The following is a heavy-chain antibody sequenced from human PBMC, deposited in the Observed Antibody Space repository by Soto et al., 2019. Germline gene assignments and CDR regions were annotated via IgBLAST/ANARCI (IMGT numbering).Heavy chain of an antibody. V-gene: IGHV4-30-4*01. CDR3: ARFHDSSGYNWFDP. D-gene: IGHD3-22*01. CDR2: IYYSGST. Sequence: PSETLSLTCTVSGGSISSGDYYWSWIRQPPGKGLEWIGYIYYSGSTYYNPSLKSRVTISVDTSKNQFSLKLSSVTAADTAVYYCARFHDSSGYNWFDPWGQGTLVTVSS. J-gene: IGHJ5*02. CDR1: GGSISSGDYY.